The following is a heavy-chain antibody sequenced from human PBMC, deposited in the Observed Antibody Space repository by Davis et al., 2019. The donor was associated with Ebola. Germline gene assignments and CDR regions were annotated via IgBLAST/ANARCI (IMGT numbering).Heavy chain of an antibody. CDR1: GYSFTNYW. Sequence: GESLKISCKGSGYSFTNYWTGWVRQMPGKGLEWMGIIYAGDFDTTYSPSFQGQVTISADKSTNTAYLQWDSLKASDTATYYCARHRGWEYRTPSYYYYEMDVWGQGTTVTVSS. V-gene: IGHV5-51*01. D-gene: IGHD2/OR15-2a*01. CDR2: IYAGDFDT. J-gene: IGHJ6*02. CDR3: ARHRGWEYRTPSYYYYEMDV.